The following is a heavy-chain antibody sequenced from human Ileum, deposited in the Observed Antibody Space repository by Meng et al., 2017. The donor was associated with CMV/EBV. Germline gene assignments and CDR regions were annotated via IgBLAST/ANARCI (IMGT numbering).Heavy chain of an antibody. Sequence: YDGSFSDYCWAWVRQPPGKGLEWIGEINHSGRANYNSSLNSRVTILVDRSKNQFSLKLSSVTAADTAVYYCARGQRITLVRGGRFDPWGQGTLVTVSS. D-gene: IGHD3-10*01. CDR1: DGSFSDYC. J-gene: IGHJ5*02. V-gene: IGHV4-34*01. CDR2: INHSGRA. CDR3: ARGQRITLVRGGRFDP.